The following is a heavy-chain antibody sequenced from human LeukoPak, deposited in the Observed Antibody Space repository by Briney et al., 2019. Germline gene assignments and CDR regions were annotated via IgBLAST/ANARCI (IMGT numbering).Heavy chain of an antibody. D-gene: IGHD6-19*01. CDR3: ARDVMAGTSMFDY. CDR2: TYYRSTWYN. CDR1: GDSVSSNSAA. J-gene: IGHJ4*02. Sequence: SQALSLTCAISGDSVSSNSAAWNWIRQSPSRGLEWLGRTYYRSTWYNDYAASVKSRITINPDTSKNQFSLQLNSVTPEDTAVYYCARDVMAGTSMFDYWGQGTLVTVSS. V-gene: IGHV6-1*01.